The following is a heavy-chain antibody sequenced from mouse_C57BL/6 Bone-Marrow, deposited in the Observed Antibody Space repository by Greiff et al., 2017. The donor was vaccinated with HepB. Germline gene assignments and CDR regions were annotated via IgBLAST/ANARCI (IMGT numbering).Heavy chain of an antibody. CDR2: INPSSGYT. CDR3: ASGGSRDY. J-gene: IGHJ2*01. Sequence: QVQLQQSGAELARPGASVKMSCKASGYTFTSYTMHWVKQRPGQGLEWIGDINPSSGYTKYNQKFKDKATLTADKSSSTAYMQLSSLTSEDSAVYYCASGGSRDYWGQGTTLTVSS. V-gene: IGHV1-4*01. D-gene: IGHD1-1*02. CDR1: GYTFTSYT.